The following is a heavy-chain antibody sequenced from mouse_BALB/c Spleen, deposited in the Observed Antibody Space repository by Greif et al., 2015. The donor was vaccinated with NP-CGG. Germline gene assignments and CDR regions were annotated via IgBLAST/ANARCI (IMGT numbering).Heavy chain of an antibody. CDR1: GYTFTDYE. Sequence: VHLVESGAELVRPGASVTLSCKASGYTFTDYEMHWVKQTPVHGLEWIGAIDPETGGTAYNQKFKGKATLTADKSSSTAYMELRSLTSEDSAVYYCTRPVVTSFDYWGLGTTLTVSS. V-gene: IGHV1-15*01. D-gene: IGHD1-1*01. CDR3: TRPVVTSFDY. CDR2: IDPETGGT. J-gene: IGHJ2*01.